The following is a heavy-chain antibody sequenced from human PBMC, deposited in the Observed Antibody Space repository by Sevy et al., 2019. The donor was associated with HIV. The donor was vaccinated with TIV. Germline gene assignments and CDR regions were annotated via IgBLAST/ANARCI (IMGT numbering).Heavy chain of an antibody. J-gene: IGHJ4*02. D-gene: IGHD6-19*01. V-gene: IGHV3-7*01. CDR3: ATGAGL. CDR1: GLTFSNYW. Sequence: GGSLRLSCVVSGLTFSNYWMTWVRQAPGKGLEWVANIKEDGSEKYYLFSVKDRITISRENAKNSLFLQMNSLRVDDTGVYYCATGAGLWGQGTLVTVSS. CDR2: IKEDGSEK.